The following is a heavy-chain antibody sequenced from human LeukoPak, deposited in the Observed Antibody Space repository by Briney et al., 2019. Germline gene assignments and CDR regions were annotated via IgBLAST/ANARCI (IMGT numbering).Heavy chain of an antibody. V-gene: IGHV3-11*01. CDR3: ARLGPASSGWPESFDY. Sequence: GGSLRLSCAVSGLRFSDYYMSWIRQAPGKGLEWVSYITSSGSTMYNADSVKGRFTISRDNAKNSVYLQMNSLRVEDTAVYYCARLGPASSGWPESFDYWGQGTLVTVSS. D-gene: IGHD6-19*01. CDR1: GLRFSDYY. CDR2: ITSSGSTM. J-gene: IGHJ4*02.